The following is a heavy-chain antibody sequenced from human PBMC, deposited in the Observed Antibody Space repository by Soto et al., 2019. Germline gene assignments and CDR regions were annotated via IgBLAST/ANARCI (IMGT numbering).Heavy chain of an antibody. CDR2: IVVGSGNT. CDR3: AADGYSYGYSLGDYSGMDV. D-gene: IGHD5-18*01. J-gene: IGHJ6*02. V-gene: IGHV1-58*01. CDR1: GFTFTSSA. Sequence: SVKVSCKASGFTFTSSAVQWVRQARGQRLEWIGWIVVGSGNTSYAQKFQERVTITRDMSTSTAYMELSSLRSEDTAVYYCAADGYSYGYSLGDYSGMDVWGQGTTVTVSS.